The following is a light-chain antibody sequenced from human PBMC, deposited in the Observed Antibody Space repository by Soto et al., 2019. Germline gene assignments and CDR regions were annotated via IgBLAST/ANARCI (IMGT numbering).Light chain of an antibody. V-gene: IGKV1-12*01. CDR2: AAS. Sequence: DIQMTQSPSSVSASVGDRVTITCRASQGISSWFAWYQQKPGKAPKLLIYAASSSQSGVPSRFSGSGSGAYFTLTISSLQPEDFATYYCQQANSCPITFGQGTRLEIK. J-gene: IGKJ5*01. CDR1: QGISSW. CDR3: QQANSCPIT.